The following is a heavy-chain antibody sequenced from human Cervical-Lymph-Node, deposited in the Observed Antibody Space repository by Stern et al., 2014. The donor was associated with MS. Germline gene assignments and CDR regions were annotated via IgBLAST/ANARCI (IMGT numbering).Heavy chain of an antibody. J-gene: IGHJ6*02. Sequence: QLVQSGAEVKKPGASVKVSCKASGYTFTTYAIHWVRQAAGQRLEWMGWINAANGNTRYSHKFQDRVTITRDTSTSTAYMELSSLRSEDTAVYYCARDPHYYDSTGYCMDVWGQGTTVTVSS. CDR1: GYTFTTYA. CDR3: ARDPHYYDSTGYCMDV. CDR2: INAANGNT. V-gene: IGHV1-3*01. D-gene: IGHD3-22*01.